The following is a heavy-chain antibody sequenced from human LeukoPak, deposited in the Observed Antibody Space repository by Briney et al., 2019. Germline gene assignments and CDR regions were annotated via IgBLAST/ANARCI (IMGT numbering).Heavy chain of an antibody. V-gene: IGHV3-15*01. Sequence: GGSLRLSCAASGFTFNKARMNWVRQGPGQGLEWVGRFTSKTDGGTTDYAAPVKGRFTISRDDSKNTVYLQMNSLKTEDTAVYYCTTNAAVGTWEVFDYWGQGTLVTVSS. D-gene: IGHD6-13*01. J-gene: IGHJ4*02. CDR2: FTSKTDGGTT. CDR1: GFTFNKAR. CDR3: TTNAAVGTWEVFDY.